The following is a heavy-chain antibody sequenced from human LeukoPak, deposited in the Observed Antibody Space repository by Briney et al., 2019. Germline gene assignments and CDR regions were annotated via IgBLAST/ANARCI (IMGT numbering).Heavy chain of an antibody. CDR3: ARDLSYYYYGMDV. Sequence: AGGSLRLSCAASGFTFSSYGMHWVRQAPGKGLEWVAVIWYDGSNKYYADSVKGRFTISRDNSKNTLYLQMNSLRAEDTAVYYCARDLSYYYYGMDVWGQGTTVTVSS. V-gene: IGHV3-33*01. J-gene: IGHJ6*02. CDR1: GFTFSSYG. CDR2: IWYDGSNK.